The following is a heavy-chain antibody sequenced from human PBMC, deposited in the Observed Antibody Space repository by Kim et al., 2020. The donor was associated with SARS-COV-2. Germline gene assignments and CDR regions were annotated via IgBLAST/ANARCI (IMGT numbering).Heavy chain of an antibody. J-gene: IGHJ3*02. CDR3: ARARYPHDAFDI. CDR1: GGSISSGGYY. CDR2: IYYSGSN. V-gene: IGHV4-31*03. D-gene: IGHD1-1*01. Sequence: SETLSLTCTVSGGSISSGGYYWSWIRQHPGKGLEWIGYIYYSGSNYYNPSLKSRVTISVDTSKNQFSLKLSSVTAADTAVYYCARARYPHDAFDIWGQGTMVTVSS.